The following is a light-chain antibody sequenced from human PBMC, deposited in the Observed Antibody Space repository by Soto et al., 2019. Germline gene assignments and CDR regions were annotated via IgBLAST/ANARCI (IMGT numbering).Light chain of an antibody. CDR1: QSVSSN. CDR3: QQYNNWPPL. V-gene: IGKV3-15*01. Sequence: EIVMTQSPATLSVSPGERATLSCRASQSVSSNLAWYQQKPGQAPRLLIYGASIRATGIPARFSGSGSGTEFTLTISGLQSEDFAVYYCQQYNNWPPLFGQGTKVEIK. J-gene: IGKJ1*01. CDR2: GAS.